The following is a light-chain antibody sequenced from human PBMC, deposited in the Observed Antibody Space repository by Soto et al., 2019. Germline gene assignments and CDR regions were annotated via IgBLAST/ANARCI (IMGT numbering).Light chain of an antibody. J-gene: IGKJ4*01. Sequence: EIVMTQSPATLSVSPGERATLSCRASHGIGSTLAWYQQKPGQTPRLLIYGASTRATGVPARFSGSGSGTEFTLTINSLQSEDFAVYYCQRYNNWPLTFGGGTKVDIK. CDR1: HGIGST. CDR3: QRYNNWPLT. CDR2: GAS. V-gene: IGKV3-15*01.